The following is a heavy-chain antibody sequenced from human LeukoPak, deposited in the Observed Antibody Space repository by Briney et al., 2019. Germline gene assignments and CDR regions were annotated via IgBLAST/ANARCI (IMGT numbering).Heavy chain of an antibody. CDR2: ISAYNGNT. CDR1: GYTFTSYG. D-gene: IGHD2-2*01. V-gene: IGHV1-18*01. CDR3: ARRVCSSTSCYGPDY. Sequence: ASVKVSCKASGYTFTSYGISWVRQAPGQGLEWMGWISAYNGNTNYAQKLQGRVTMTTDTSTMTAYMELSRLRSDDTAVYYCARRVCSSTSCYGPDYWGQGTLVTVSS. J-gene: IGHJ4*02.